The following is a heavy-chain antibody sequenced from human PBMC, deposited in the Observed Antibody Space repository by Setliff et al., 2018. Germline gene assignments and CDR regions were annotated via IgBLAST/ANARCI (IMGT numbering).Heavy chain of an antibody. CDR3: ARGFDVGAPRTDSFDI. V-gene: IGHV1-69*13. CDR1: GGTFSSSA. Sequence: SVKVSCKTSGGTFSSSAFSWVRQAPAQGLEWIGRIIPLFGTTNFAQNLRDGVTITADQSTETVYMEVRSLRFEDTGVYYCARGFDVGAPRTDSFDIWGQGTAVTVSS. J-gene: IGHJ3*02. D-gene: IGHD1-26*01. CDR2: IIPLFGTT.